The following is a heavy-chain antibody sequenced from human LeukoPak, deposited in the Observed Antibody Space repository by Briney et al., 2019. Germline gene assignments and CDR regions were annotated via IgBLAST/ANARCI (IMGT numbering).Heavy chain of an antibody. J-gene: IGHJ4*02. Sequence: SVKVSCKASGGTFSSYAISWVRQAPGQGLEWMGGIIPIFGTANYAQKFQGRVTITADKSTSTAYVELSSLRSEDTAVYYCATSLTGYQKIDYWGQGTLVTVSS. D-gene: IGHD3-9*01. CDR2: IIPIFGTA. CDR1: GGTFSSYA. V-gene: IGHV1-69*06. CDR3: ATSLTGYQKIDY.